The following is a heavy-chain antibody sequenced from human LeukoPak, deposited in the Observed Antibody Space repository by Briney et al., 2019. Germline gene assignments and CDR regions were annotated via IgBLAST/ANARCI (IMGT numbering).Heavy chain of an antibody. CDR2: IIPILGTA. D-gene: IGHD3-22*01. V-gene: IGHV1-69*11. CDR3: ARANRMGASYDSSGSLDY. J-gene: IGHJ4*02. Sequence: SVKVSCKASGGTFSSYAISWVRQAPGQGLEWMGRIIPILGTANYAQKFQGRVTITADESTSTAYMELSSLRSEDTAVYYCARANRMGASYDSSGSLDYWGQGTLVTVSS. CDR1: GGTFSSYA.